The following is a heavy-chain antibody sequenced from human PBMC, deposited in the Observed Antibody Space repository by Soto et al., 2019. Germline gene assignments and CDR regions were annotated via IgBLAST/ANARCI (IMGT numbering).Heavy chain of an antibody. CDR2: IIPIFGAP. J-gene: IGHJ4*02. CDR1: GGTFSNTA. D-gene: IGHD5-18*01. CDR3: VTPAEPLDTAMLKGLAY. Sequence: QVQLVQSGAEVKKPGSSVKVSCKASGGTFSNTAFIWVRQAPGQGLEWMGGIIPIFGAPNYAQKFQGRLMISADDSASKAYMELNTLTSEDTAVYYCVTPAEPLDTAMLKGLAYWGQGTLVTVSS. V-gene: IGHV1-69*01.